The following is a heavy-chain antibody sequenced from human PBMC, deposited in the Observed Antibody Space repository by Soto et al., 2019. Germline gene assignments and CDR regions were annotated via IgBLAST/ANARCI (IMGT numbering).Heavy chain of an antibody. CDR2: IYYRGIT. Sequence: SETLSLTCSVSGGSITTSSYYWGWLRQPPGKGLEWIGSIYYRGITHYNPSLKNRVTMSVGTSMNQFSLKLSSVTAADTAVYYCARTSAYDNSGYYLGLVYYFDYWGQGALVTVSS. J-gene: IGHJ4*02. D-gene: IGHD3-22*01. V-gene: IGHV4-39*07. CDR1: GGSITTSSYY. CDR3: ARTSAYDNSGYYLGLVYYFDY.